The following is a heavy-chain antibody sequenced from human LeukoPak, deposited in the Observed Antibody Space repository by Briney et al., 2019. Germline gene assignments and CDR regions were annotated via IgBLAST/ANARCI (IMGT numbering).Heavy chain of an antibody. CDR1: VFPLSTSGGA. CDR2: LYWDDDK. J-gene: IGHJ3*02. V-gene: IGHV2-5*02. D-gene: IGHD5-18*01. Sequence: SGPTLANPTQTLTLTCTFSVFPLSTSGGAVGWIRQPPGKALEWLALLYWDDDKRYSTSLKSRLSITKDTSKNQVVLTMTNMDPVDTATYYCAHSEDTALVHDAFDIWGQGTMVTVSS. CDR3: AHSEDTALVHDAFDI.